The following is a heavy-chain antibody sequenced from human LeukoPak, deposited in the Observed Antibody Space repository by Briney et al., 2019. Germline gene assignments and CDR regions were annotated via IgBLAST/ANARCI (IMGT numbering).Heavy chain of an antibody. D-gene: IGHD2-15*01. CDR2: IKQDGSEK. CDR3: ARDIGYCSGGSCPNWFDP. J-gene: IGHJ5*02. CDR1: GGSFSGYY. V-gene: IGHV3-7*01. Sequence: ETLSLTCAVDGGSFSGYYWSWVRQAPGKGLEWVANIKQDGSEKYYVDSVKGRFTISRDNAKNSLYLQMNSLRAEDTAVYYCARDIGYCSGGSCPNWFDPWGQGTLVTVSS.